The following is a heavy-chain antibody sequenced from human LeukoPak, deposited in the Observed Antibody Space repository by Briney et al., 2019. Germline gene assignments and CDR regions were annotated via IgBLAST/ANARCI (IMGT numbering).Heavy chain of an antibody. D-gene: IGHD6-6*01. J-gene: IGHJ4*02. Sequence: PGGSLRLSCAASGFTFSSYWMHWVRQAPGKGLVWVSHINSDGSSTTYADSVKGRFTISRDNAKNTLYLQMNSLRAEDTAVYYCARDGHTSSFVYWGQGTLVTVSS. CDR3: ARDGHTSSFVY. CDR2: INSDGSST. CDR1: GFTFSSYW. V-gene: IGHV3-74*01.